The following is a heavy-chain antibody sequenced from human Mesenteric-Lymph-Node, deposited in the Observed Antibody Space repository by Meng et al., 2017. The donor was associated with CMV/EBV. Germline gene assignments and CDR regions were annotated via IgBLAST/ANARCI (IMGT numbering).Heavy chain of an antibody. J-gene: IGHJ6*03. CDR1: GFTFSSYW. V-gene: IGHV3-74*01. CDR2: INSDGSST. D-gene: IGHD4-11*01. CDR3: ARLDYSDPYYYMDV. Sequence: GGSLRLSCAASGFTFSSYWMHWVRQAPGKGLVWVSRINSDGSSTSYADSVKGRFTISRDNAKNTLYLQMNSLRAEDTAVYYCARLDYSDPYYYMDVWGQGTTVTVSS.